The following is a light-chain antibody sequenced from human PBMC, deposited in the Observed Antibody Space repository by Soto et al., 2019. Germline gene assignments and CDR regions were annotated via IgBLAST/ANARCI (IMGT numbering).Light chain of an antibody. CDR1: NSDVTDYYR. CDR3: GLYTRRSTYV. V-gene: IGLV2-18*01. CDR2: DVS. Sequence: QSALTQPRSVSGSPGQSVTISCTGTNSDVTDYYRVSWYQQPPGTAPKLLIYDVSNRPSVVPDRFSGSRSGNTASLTISGLQAEDEADYYFGLYTRRSTYVFPTGSKVTVL. J-gene: IGLJ1*01.